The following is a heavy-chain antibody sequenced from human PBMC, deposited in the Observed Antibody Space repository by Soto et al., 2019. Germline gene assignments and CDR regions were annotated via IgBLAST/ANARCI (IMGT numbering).Heavy chain of an antibody. CDR1: GGSISSGDYY. Sequence: SETLSLTCTVSGGSISSGDYYWGWIRQPPGKGLEWIGYIYYSGSTYYNPSLKSRVTISVDTSKNQFSLKLSSVTAADTAVYYCATRGFWSGYSDYWGQGTLVTVS. J-gene: IGHJ4*02. V-gene: IGHV4-30-4*01. CDR3: ATRGFWSGYSDY. D-gene: IGHD3-3*01. CDR2: IYYSGST.